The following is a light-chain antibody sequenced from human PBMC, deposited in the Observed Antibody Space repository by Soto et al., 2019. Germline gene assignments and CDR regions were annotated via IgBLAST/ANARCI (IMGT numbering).Light chain of an antibody. J-gene: IGKJ4*01. CDR1: QGVSRF. CDR3: QQRSSWPLT. V-gene: IGKV3-11*01. CDR2: DAS. Sequence: EIVLTQSPATLSLSPGERAALSCRASQGVSRFLAWYQQKPGQAPRLLIYDASNRATGIPARFSGSGSGTDFTLAISSLEPEDFAVYYCQQRSSWPLTFGGGTKVEI.